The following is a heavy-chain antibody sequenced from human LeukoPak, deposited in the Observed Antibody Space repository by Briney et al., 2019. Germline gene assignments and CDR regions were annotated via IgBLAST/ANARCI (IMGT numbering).Heavy chain of an antibody. Sequence: GGSLRLSCAASGFTFSSYAMSWVRQAPGKGLEWVSAISGSGGSTYYADCVKGRFTISRDNSKNTLYLQMSSLRAEDTAVYYCAKYTVHCSSTSCYMNYYYYYMDVWGKGTTVTVSS. V-gene: IGHV3-23*01. D-gene: IGHD2-2*02. CDR3: AKYTVHCSSTSCYMNYYYYYMDV. CDR1: GFTFSSYA. J-gene: IGHJ6*03. CDR2: ISGSGGST.